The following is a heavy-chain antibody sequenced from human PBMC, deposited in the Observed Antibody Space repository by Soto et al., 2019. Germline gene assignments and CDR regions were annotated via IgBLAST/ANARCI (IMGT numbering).Heavy chain of an antibody. CDR2: ISYDGKST. J-gene: IGHJ3*01. Sequence: GGSLRLSCSASGFPFGSRAMHWVRQAPGKGLEWVAIISYDGKSTYYSAPVKGRFFISRDNSQNTLYLQMNSLTTEDTSLYYCARNLRLGRSFGFNAFSDDAFDVWGRGTMVTVSS. V-gene: IGHV3-30*03. CDR1: GFPFGSRA. CDR3: ARNLRLGRSFGFNAFSDDAFDV. D-gene: IGHD3-16*01.